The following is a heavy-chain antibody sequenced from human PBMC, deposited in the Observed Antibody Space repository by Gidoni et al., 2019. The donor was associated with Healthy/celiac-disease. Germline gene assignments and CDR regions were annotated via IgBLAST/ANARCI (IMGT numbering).Heavy chain of an antibody. CDR2: INSYGSST. D-gene: IGHD6-6*01. CDR3: ASLGQLVPSY. J-gene: IGHJ4*02. Sequence: EVQLVESGGGLVQPGGSLRLSCAASGFTFRSYCMHWVRQAPGKGLVWVSRINSYGSSTSYADSVKGRFTISRDNAKNTLYLQMNSLRAEDTAVYYCASLGQLVPSYWGQGTLVTVSS. V-gene: IGHV3-74*01. CDR1: GFTFRSYC.